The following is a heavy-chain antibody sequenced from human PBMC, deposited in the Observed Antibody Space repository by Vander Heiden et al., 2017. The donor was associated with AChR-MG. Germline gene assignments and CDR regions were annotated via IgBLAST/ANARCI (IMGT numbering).Heavy chain of an antibody. Sequence: EVQLVESGGGLVQPGRSLRLSCTASGFTFGDYAMSWVRQAPGKGLEWVGFIRSKAYGGTTEYAASVKGRFTISRDDSKSIAYLQMNSLKTEDTAVYYCTREGDYYYYYMDVWGKGTTVTVSS. J-gene: IGHJ6*03. CDR1: GFTFGDYA. V-gene: IGHV3-49*04. D-gene: IGHD1-26*01. CDR3: TREGDYYYYYMDV. CDR2: IRSKAYGGTT.